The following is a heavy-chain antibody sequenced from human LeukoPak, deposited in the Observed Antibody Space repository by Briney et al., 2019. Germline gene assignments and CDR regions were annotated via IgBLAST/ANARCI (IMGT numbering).Heavy chain of an antibody. V-gene: IGHV3-49*03. CDR3: TRDPHYDYVWGSSYYFDY. CDR2: IRSKAYGGTT. D-gene: IGHD3-16*01. CDR1: GFTFGDYA. Sequence: PGGSLRLSCTASGFTFGDYAMSWFRQAPGKGLEWVGFIRSKAYGGTTEYAASVKGRFTTSRDDSKSIAYLQMNSLKTEDTAVYYCTRDPHYDYVWGSSYYFDYWGQGTLVTVSS. J-gene: IGHJ4*02.